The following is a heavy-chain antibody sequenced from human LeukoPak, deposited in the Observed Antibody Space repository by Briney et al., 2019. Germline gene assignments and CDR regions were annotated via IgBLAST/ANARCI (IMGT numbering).Heavy chain of an antibody. CDR3: ARTYTSSWLLFDY. CDR1: GGSISSHY. J-gene: IGHJ4*02. Sequence: SETLSLTCTISGGSISSHYWSWIRQPPGKGLEWIGYIYYIGSTNYIPSLKSRDIMSLDTSKNQFSLKLSSVTAADTALYYCARTYTSSWLLFDYWGQGTLVTVSS. V-gene: IGHV4-59*11. CDR2: IYYIGST. D-gene: IGHD6-13*01.